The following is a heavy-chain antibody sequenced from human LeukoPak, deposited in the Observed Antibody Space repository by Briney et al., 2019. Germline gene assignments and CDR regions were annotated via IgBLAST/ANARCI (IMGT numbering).Heavy chain of an antibody. J-gene: IGHJ4*02. CDR1: GYSFTSYW. D-gene: IGHD2-2*01. Sequence: GESLKISCKGSGYSFTSYWIGWVRQMPGKGLEWMGIIYPGDSDTRYSPSFQGQVTISADKFISTAYLQWSSLKASDTAMYYCASRYCSSTSCYPQFDYWGQGTLVTVSS. CDR3: ASRYCSSTSCYPQFDY. CDR2: IYPGDSDT. V-gene: IGHV5-51*01.